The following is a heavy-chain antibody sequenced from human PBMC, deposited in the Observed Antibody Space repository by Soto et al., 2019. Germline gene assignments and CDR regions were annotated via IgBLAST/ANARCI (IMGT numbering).Heavy chain of an antibody. CDR1: GGSISGYY. J-gene: IGHJ4*02. Sequence: SETLSLTCTVSGGSISGYYWIWIRQPPGKGLEWIGYMYNTGSTVYKPSFKSRVTISVDTSKNQFSLKLSSVTAADTAVYYCARRYGSCFDYWDQGTVVTDSS. V-gene: IGHV4-59*12. CDR3: ARRYGSCFDY. D-gene: IGHD5-18*01. CDR2: MYNTGST.